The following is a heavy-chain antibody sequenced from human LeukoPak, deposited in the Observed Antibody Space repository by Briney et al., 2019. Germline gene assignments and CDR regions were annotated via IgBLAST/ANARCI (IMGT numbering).Heavy chain of an antibody. J-gene: IGHJ4*02. V-gene: IGHV1-2*06. CDR1: GYTFTDYY. CDR3: ARDLASTPHWELDY. D-gene: IGHD7-27*01. CDR2: INPKSGGT. Sequence: GASVKVSCKASGYTFTDYYIHWVRQSHAQGLEWMGRINPKSGGTDDAQDFQGRVTMTRDSSINTVHLYLSSLTSDDTAVYYCARDLASTPHWELDYWGQGSPVTVSP.